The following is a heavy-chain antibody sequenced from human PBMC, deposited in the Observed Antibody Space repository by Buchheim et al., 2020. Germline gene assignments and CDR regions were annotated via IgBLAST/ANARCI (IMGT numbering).Heavy chain of an antibody. CDR2: ISYDGSNK. J-gene: IGHJ4*02. CDR3: AKDAAPSSSWSLEDY. Sequence: VQLLESGGGVVQPGRSLRLSCAASGFTFSSYGMHWVRQAPGKGLEWVAVISYDGSNKYYADSVKGRFTISRDNSKNTLYLQMNSLRAEDTAVYYCAKDAAPSSSWSLEDYWGQGTL. V-gene: IGHV3-30*18. D-gene: IGHD6-13*01. CDR1: GFTFSSYG.